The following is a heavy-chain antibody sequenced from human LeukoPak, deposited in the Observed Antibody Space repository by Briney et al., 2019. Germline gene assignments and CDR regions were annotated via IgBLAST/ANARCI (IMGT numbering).Heavy chain of an antibody. CDR3: ARLPFTGYNFDY. CDR1: GFTFSNYW. Sequence: GGSLRLSCAASGFTFSNYWMSWVRQAPGKGLEWVSAISGSGGSTYYADSVKGRFTISRDNSKNTLYLQMNSLRAEDTAVYYCARLPFTGYNFDYWGQGTLVTVSS. V-gene: IGHV3-23*01. J-gene: IGHJ4*02. D-gene: IGHD6-25*01. CDR2: ISGSGGST.